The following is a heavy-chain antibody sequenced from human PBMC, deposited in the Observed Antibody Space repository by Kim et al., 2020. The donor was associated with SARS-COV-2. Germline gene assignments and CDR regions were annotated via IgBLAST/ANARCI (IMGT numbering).Heavy chain of an antibody. Sequence: GGSLRLSCAASGFTFSRSALTWVRQSPGKGLEWVSTISGNTGRTHHADSVRGRFTISRDNSNNTLYLQMSSLRAEDTAVYYCAKDLYETIGYYYLAFWGQGTLVTVSS. V-gene: IGHV3-23*01. CDR2: ISGNTGRT. CDR3: AKDLYETIGYYYLAF. CDR1: GFTFSRSA. D-gene: IGHD3-22*01. J-gene: IGHJ4*02.